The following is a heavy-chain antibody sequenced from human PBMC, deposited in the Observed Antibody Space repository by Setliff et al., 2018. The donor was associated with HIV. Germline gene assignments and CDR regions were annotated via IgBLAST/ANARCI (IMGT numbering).Heavy chain of an antibody. CDR2: ISYDGSNK. Sequence: PGGSLRLSCAASGFTFSRYGMHWVRQAPGKGLEWVAFISYDGSNKYYADSVKGRFTISRDNSKNTLYLQMNSLRAEDTAVYYCARDLRLYGSGSYLLLLNDAFDIWGQGTMVTVSS. CDR1: GFTFSRYG. J-gene: IGHJ3*02. V-gene: IGHV3-30*04. D-gene: IGHD3-10*01. CDR3: ARDLRLYGSGSYLLLLNDAFDI.